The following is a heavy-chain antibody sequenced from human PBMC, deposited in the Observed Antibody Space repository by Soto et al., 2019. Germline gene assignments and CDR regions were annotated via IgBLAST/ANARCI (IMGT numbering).Heavy chain of an antibody. CDR2: IYWDDDK. CDR1: GFSLSTSGVG. CDR3: AHSHPPRHLDY. V-gene: IGHV2-5*02. Sequence: QITLKESGPTLVKPTQPLTLTCTFSGFSLSTSGVGVGWIRQPPGKALEWLALIYWDDDKRYSSSLNSRLINTTESSKNPLFRTMSNMEPVDTTTDHWAHSHPPRHLDYWGQGTLVTVSS. J-gene: IGHJ4*02.